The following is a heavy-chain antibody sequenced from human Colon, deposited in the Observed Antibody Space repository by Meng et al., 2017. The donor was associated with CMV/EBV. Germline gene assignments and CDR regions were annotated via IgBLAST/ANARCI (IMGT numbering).Heavy chain of an antibody. V-gene: IGHV1-46*02. D-gene: IGHD2-2*02. Sequence: NFYRYYRQWGPEAPGQGLEWMGKMKPNGGSTNYAQKFQGRVTMTRDTSTSTVYMELSSLRFEDTAVYYCARAGCSSTSCYRVWFDPWGQGTLVTVSS. CDR3: ARAGCSSTSCYRVWFDP. CDR2: MKPNGGST. CDR1: NFYRYY. J-gene: IGHJ5*02.